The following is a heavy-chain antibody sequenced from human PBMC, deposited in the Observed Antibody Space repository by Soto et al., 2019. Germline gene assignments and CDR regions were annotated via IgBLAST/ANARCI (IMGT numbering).Heavy chain of an antibody. CDR2: IYPGDSDT. Sequence: GESLKISCKGSGYSFTSYWIGWVRQMPGKGLEWMGIIYPGDSDTRYSPSFQGQVTISADKSISTAYLQWSSLKASDTAMYYCARRRHRNLGIAAAGTWAFDIWGQGTMVTVSS. CDR3: ARRRHRNLGIAAAGTWAFDI. D-gene: IGHD6-13*01. J-gene: IGHJ3*02. CDR1: GYSFTSYW. V-gene: IGHV5-51*01.